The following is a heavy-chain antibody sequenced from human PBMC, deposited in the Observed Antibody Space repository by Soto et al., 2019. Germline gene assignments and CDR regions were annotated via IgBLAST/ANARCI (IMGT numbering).Heavy chain of an antibody. CDR1: GGSSSSSNW. CDR2: IYHSGST. D-gene: IGHD6-19*01. CDR3: ARVGVAGTRVDY. V-gene: IGHV4-4*02. J-gene: IGHJ4*02. Sequence: SEILSLTCAVSGGSSSSSNWWRWVRQPPGKGLEWIGEIYHSGSTNYNPSLKSRVTISVDKSKNQFSLKLSSVTAADTAVYYGARVGVAGTRVDYWGQGTLVTVSS.